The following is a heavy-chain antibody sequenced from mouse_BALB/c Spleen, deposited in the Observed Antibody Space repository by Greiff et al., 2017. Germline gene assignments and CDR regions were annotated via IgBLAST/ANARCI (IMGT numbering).Heavy chain of an antibody. D-gene: IGHD2-4*01. V-gene: IGHV2-9*02. J-gene: IGHJ3*01. CDR3: ASRSTMITGWFAY. Sequence: VQLQESGPGLVAPSQSLSITCTVSGFSLTSYGVHWVRQPPGKGLEWLGVIWAGGSTNYNSALMSRLSISKDNSKSQVFLKMNSLQTDDTAMYYCASRSTMITGWFAYWGQGTLVTVSA. CDR2: IWAGGST. CDR1: GFSLTSYG.